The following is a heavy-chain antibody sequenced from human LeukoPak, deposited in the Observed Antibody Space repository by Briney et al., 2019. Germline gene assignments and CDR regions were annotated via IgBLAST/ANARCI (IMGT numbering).Heavy chain of an antibody. CDR1: GFTFSSYA. CDR3: SRDRYGYFDY. Sequence: GGSLRLSCAASGFTFSSYAMSWVRQAPGKGLEWVSSISSSSSYIYYADSVKGRFNISRDNAKNSLYLQLNRLRAHDTALYYCSRDRYGYFDYWGQGTLVTVSS. V-gene: IGHV3-21*04. CDR2: ISSSSSYI. J-gene: IGHJ4*02. D-gene: IGHD1-1*01.